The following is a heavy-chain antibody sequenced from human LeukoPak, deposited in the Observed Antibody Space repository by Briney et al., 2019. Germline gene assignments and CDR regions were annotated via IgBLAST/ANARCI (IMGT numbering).Heavy chain of an antibody. D-gene: IGHD6-6*01. Sequence: PSETLSLTCTVSGGSISSYYWSWIRQPPGKGLEWIGYIYYSGSTNFNPSLKSRVTISVDTSKNQFSLKLSSVTAADTAVYYCARAVAARQYFDYWGQGTLVTVSS. CDR3: ARAVAARQYFDY. CDR1: GGSISSYY. V-gene: IGHV4-59*01. CDR2: IYYSGST. J-gene: IGHJ4*02.